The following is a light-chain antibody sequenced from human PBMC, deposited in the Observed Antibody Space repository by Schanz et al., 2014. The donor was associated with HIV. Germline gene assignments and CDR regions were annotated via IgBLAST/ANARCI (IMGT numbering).Light chain of an antibody. J-gene: IGLJ3*02. CDR3: QSYDSSLTTWV. Sequence: QSALTQPASVSGSPGQSITISCTGTSSDVGRYDYVSWYQHHPGKAPKLMIYDVSKRPSGVPDRFSGSKSGTSASLAITGLQSGDEADYYCQSYDSSLTTWVFGGGTKLTV. V-gene: IGLV2-14*03. CDR2: DVS. CDR1: SSDVGRYDY.